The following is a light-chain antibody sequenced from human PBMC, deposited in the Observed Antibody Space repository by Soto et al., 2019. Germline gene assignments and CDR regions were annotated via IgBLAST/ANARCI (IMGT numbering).Light chain of an antibody. CDR1: SSNIGAGYD. CDR2: GNS. CDR3: QSYDSSLSGRGV. Sequence: QLVLTQPPSVSGAPGQRVTISYTGSSSNIGAGYDVHWYQQLPGTAPKLLIYGNSNRPSGVPDRFSGSKSGTSASLAITGLQAKNEADYYCQSYDSSLSGRGVFGTGTKVTVL. V-gene: IGLV1-40*01. J-gene: IGLJ1*01.